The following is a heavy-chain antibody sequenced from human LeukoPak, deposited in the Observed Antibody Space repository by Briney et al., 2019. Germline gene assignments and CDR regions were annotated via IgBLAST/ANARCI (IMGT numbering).Heavy chain of an antibody. V-gene: IGHV3-74*01. J-gene: IGHJ4*02. CDR2: IRTDGLET. CDR1: VLTFNNYW. CDR3: ARDQSSGWTYFDY. Sequence: GGSLRLSCAASVLTFNNYWMHWVRQAPGKGLVWVSRIRTDGLETSYADSVKGRFTVSRDNAKNTLYLQMNSLRAEETAVYYCARDQSSGWTYFDYWGQGTLVTVPS. D-gene: IGHD6-19*01.